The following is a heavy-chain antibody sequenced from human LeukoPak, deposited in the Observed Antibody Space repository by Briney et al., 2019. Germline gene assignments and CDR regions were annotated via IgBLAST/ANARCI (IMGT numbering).Heavy chain of an antibody. D-gene: IGHD3-9*01. CDR1: GFSLSTSGVG. J-gene: IGHJ4*02. CDR3: AHHVLRYFDWLLFDY. Sequence: KESGPTLVKPTQTLTLTCTFSGFSLSTSGVGVGWIRQPPGKALEWLALIYWDDDKRYSPSLKSRLTITKDTSKNQAVLTMTNMDPVDTATYYCAHHVLRYFDWLLFDYWGQGTLVTVSS. CDR2: IYWDDDK. V-gene: IGHV2-5*02.